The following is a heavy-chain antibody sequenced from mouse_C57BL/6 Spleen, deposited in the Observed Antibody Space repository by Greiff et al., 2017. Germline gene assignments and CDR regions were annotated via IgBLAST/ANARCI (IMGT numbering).Heavy chain of an antibody. CDR1: GYTFTEYT. V-gene: IGHV1-62-2*01. Sequence: VQLQQSGAELVKPGASVKLSCKASGYTFTEYTIHWVKQRSGQGLEWIGWFYPGSGSIKYNEKFKDKATLTADKSSGTVYMELSRVTSEDSAVYFCARHDARGCDYYWYFDGWGTGTTVTVSS. CDR3: ARHDARGCDYYWYFDG. CDR2: FYPGSGSI. D-gene: IGHD2-4*01. J-gene: IGHJ1*03.